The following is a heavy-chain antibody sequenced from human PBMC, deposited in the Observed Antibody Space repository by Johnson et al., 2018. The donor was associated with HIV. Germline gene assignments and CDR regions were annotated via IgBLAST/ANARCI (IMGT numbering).Heavy chain of an antibody. V-gene: IGHV3-13*01. CDR1: GFTFSNYD. J-gene: IGHJ3*02. CDR3: AKVAVVVPAANPDALDI. CDR2: IGTAGDT. Sequence: VQLVESGGGLVQPGGSLRLSCAASGFTFSNYDMHWVRQGSGKGLEWVSGIGTAGDTHYPGSVKGRFTISRDNSKNTLSLHMNSLRAKDTAVDYCAKVAVVVPAANPDALDIWGQGAMVTVSS. D-gene: IGHD2-2*01.